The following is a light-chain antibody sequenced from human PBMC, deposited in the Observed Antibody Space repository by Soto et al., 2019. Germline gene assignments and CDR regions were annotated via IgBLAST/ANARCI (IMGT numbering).Light chain of an antibody. CDR1: SSNIGSNT. J-gene: IGLJ1*01. V-gene: IGLV1-44*01. CDR2: SNN. Sequence: QSVLTQPPSASGTPGQRVTISCSGSSSNIGSNTVNWYQQLPGTAPKLLIYSNNQRPSGVPDRFSGSKSGTSASLANSGLQSEDEADYYGAAWDDSLNGYVFGTGTKVTVL. CDR3: AAWDDSLNGYV.